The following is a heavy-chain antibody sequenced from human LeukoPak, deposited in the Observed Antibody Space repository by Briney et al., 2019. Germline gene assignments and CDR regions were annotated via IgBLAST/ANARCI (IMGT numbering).Heavy chain of an antibody. CDR2: ISGSGGNT. J-gene: IGHJ6*02. D-gene: IGHD6-13*01. Sequence: GGSLRLSCAASGFTFSSYAMSWVRQAPGKGLEWVSGISGSGGNTYYADSVKGRFTISRDNSKNTLYLQMNSLRAEDTAVYYCARQTGYSSSWSSYYYYYGMDVWGQGTTVTVSS. CDR1: GFTFSSYA. CDR3: ARQTGYSSSWSSYYYYYGMDV. V-gene: IGHV3-23*01.